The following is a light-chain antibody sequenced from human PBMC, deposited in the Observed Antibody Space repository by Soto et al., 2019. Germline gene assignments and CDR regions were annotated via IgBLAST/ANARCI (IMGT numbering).Light chain of an antibody. CDR3: QQRSNWPPPIT. CDR1: QSGSDSY. J-gene: IGKJ5*01. V-gene: IGKV3-11*01. CDR2: DAS. Sequence: EIVLTQSPGTLSLSPGERATLSCRASQSGSDSYLAWYQQKPGQPPRLLIYDASNRATGIPARFSGSGSGTDFTLTISSLEPEDFAVYYCQQRSNWPPPITFGQGTRLEI.